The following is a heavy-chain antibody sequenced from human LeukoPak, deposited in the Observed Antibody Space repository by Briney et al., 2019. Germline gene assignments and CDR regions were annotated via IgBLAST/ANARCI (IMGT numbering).Heavy chain of an antibody. CDR1: GYTFTIYY. CDR2: MNPNSGNT. CDR3: ARGRCSGGSCYLVYGMDV. J-gene: IGHJ6*02. D-gene: IGHD2-15*01. V-gene: IGHV1-8*02. Sequence: ASVKVSCKASGYTFTIYYMHWVRQAPGQGLEWMGWMNPNSGNTGYAQKFQGRVTMTRNTSISTAYMELSSLRSEDTAVYYCARGRCSGGSCYLVYGMDVWGQGTTVTVSS.